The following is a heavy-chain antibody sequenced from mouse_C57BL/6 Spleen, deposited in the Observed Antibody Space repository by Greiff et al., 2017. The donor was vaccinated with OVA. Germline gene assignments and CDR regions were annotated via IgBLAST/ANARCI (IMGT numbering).Heavy chain of an antibody. V-gene: IGHV1-22*01. CDR2: INPNNGGT. D-gene: IGHD2-4*01. Sequence: EVQLQQSGPELVKPGASVKMSCKASGYTFTDYNMHWVKQSHGESLEWIGYINPNNGGTSYNQKFKGKATLTVNKSSSTAYMELRSLTSEDSAVYYCARAYDYDGFAYWGQGTLVTVSA. J-gene: IGHJ3*01. CDR1: GYTFTDYN. CDR3: ARAYDYDGFAY.